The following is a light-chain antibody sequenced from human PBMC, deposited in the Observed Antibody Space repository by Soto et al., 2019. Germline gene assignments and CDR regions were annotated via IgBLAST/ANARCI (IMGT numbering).Light chain of an antibody. CDR1: SSNIGSNS. Sequence: QSVLTQPPSASGTPGQRVTISCSGSSSNIGSNSVNWYQQLPGTAPKLLMYSSNQRPSGVPDRFSGSTSGTSASLAISGLQSEDEADYYCAAWDDSLNGVVFGGGTKVTVL. CDR2: SSN. V-gene: IGLV1-44*01. CDR3: AAWDDSLNGVV. J-gene: IGLJ2*01.